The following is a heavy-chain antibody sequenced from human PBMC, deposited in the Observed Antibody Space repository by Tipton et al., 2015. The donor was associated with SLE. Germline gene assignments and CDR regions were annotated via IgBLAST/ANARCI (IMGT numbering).Heavy chain of an antibody. J-gene: IGHJ4*02. CDR3: AKAGLNYCGDY. CDR1: GFPFSSHG. D-gene: IGHD3-10*01. Sequence: RSLRLSCAASGFPFSSHGMHWVRQAPGRGLEWVGVIWYDDGSNKYYADSVKGRFTLSRDNSKNTLYLQMNSLRAEDTALYYCAKAGLNYCGDYWGQGTLVAVSS. V-gene: IGHV3-33*06. CDR2: IWYDDGSNK.